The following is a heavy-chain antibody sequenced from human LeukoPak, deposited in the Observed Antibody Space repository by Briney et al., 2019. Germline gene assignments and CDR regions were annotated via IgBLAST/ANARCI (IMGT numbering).Heavy chain of an antibody. Sequence: SETLSLTCTVSGGSISSGGYYWSWIRQHPGKGLEWIGYIYYSGSTYYNPSLKSRVTISVYTSKNQFSLKLSSVTAADTAVYYCARDSRGGYCSSTSCYSSWFDPWGQGTLVSVSS. D-gene: IGHD2-2*01. J-gene: IGHJ5*02. V-gene: IGHV4-31*03. CDR2: IYYSGST. CDR3: ARDSRGGYCSSTSCYSSWFDP. CDR1: GGSISSGGYY.